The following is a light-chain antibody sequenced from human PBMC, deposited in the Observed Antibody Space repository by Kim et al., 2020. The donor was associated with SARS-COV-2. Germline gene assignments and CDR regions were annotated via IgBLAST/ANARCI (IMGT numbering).Light chain of an antibody. CDR3: QTWDSTILI. CDR2: QDN. Sequence: SVSPGQTTSITCSGDKLGNKYTSWYQQKSGQTPVLLIYQDNKRPSGIPERLSGSNSGNTATLTISGTQAMDEADYYCQTWDSTILIFGGGTQLTVL. J-gene: IGLJ2*01. V-gene: IGLV3-1*01. CDR1: KLGNKY.